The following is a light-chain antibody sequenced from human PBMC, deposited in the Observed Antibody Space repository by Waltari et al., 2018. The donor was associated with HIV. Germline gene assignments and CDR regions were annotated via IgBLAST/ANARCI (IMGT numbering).Light chain of an antibody. V-gene: IGKV1-27*01. CDR1: QGISKF. CDR2: EAS. J-gene: IGKJ3*01. Sequence: DVRVTQSPSSLSASVGDRVTITCRASQGISKFLACYQQKPGKVPKLLINEASVLQSEVPSRFSGSGSGTEFNLTITSLQTEDIGSYYCQKYDSGPFTFGPGTKLNIK. CDR3: QKYDSGPFT.